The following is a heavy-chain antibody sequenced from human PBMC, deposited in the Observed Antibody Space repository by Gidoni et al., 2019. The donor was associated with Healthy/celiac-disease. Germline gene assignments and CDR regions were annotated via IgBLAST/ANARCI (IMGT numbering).Heavy chain of an antibody. D-gene: IGHD6-6*01. CDR2: ISAYNGNT. CDR1: GYPFTSYG. CDR3: ARFRSYAGLGRFDP. Sequence: QVQLVQSGAEVKKPGASVTVSCKASGYPFTSYGISWVRQAPGPGLEWMGWISAYNGNTNYAQKLQGRVTMTTDTSTSTAYMELRSLRSDDTAVYYCARFRSYAGLGRFDPWGQGTLVTVSS. V-gene: IGHV1-18*04. J-gene: IGHJ5*02.